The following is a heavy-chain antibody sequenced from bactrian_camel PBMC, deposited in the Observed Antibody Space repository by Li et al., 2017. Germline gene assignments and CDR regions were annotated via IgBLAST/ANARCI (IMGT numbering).Heavy chain of an antibody. CDR2: INTGGGIP. V-gene: IGHV3S1*01. J-gene: IGHJ4*01. CDR1: GATANNYC. Sequence: VQLVESGGGSVQPGGSLRLSCAATGATANNYCKGWFRQAPGKEREAVAGINTGGGIPYYADSVKGRFTISQDRPKNTLYLQMNSLKTEDTAMYYCAADPPPCGTSLVVRFQNQGQGTQVTVS. D-gene: IGHD2*01.